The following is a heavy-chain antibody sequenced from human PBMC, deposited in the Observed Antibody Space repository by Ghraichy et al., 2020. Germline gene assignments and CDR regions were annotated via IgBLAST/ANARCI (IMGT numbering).Heavy chain of an antibody. J-gene: IGHJ2*01. V-gene: IGHV3-13*01. CDR1: GFTFSNYD. Sequence: GGSLRLSCAASGFTFSNYDMHWVRQPRGKGLEWVSAISTVGDTYYQDSVRGRFAISRDNVKKSLFLQMNNLRAGDTAVYYCARGTGYGNPDFWGRGTLVTGSS. CDR2: ISTVGDT. CDR3: ARGTGYGNPDF. D-gene: IGHD5-12*01.